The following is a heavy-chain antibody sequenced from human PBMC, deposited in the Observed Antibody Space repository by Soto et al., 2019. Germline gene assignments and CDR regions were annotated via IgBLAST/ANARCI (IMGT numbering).Heavy chain of an antibody. CDR2: ITAGSTTM. D-gene: IGHD3-10*01. CDR3: ATDPDGSLDFDY. Sequence: EVQLVESGGGLVQPGGSPRLSCAASGFTFSTYGMNWVRQAPGKGLEWLSYITAGSTTMHYADSVKGRFTISRDNAKNSLFLQMNSLRDEDTAVYYCATDPDGSLDFDYWGQGTLVTVSS. J-gene: IGHJ4*02. CDR1: GFTFSTYG. V-gene: IGHV3-48*02.